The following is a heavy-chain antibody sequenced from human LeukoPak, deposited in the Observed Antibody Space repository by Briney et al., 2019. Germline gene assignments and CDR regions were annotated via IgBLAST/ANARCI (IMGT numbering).Heavy chain of an antibody. J-gene: IGHJ4*02. CDR2: INPSGGST. V-gene: IGHV1-46*01. Sequence: ASVKVSCKASGYTFTSYYMHWVRQAPGQGLEWMGVINPSGGSTTYAPKFQGRVTMTRDASTSTVYMELSSLRSEDTAVYYCARVPGRGGLDYWGQGTLVTVSS. D-gene: IGHD3-10*01. CDR1: GYTFTSYY. CDR3: ARVPGRGGLDY.